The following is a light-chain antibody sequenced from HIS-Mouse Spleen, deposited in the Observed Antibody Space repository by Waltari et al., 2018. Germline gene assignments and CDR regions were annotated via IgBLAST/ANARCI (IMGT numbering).Light chain of an antibody. CDR2: AAS. CDR1: QGISSY. V-gene: IGKV1-9*01. CDR3: QQLNSYPPT. Sequence: DIQLTQSPSFLSASVGDRVTIPCRARQGISSYLAWYQQNPGKAPKLLIYAASTLQSGVPSRFSGSGSGTEFTLTSSSLQPEDFATYYCQQLNSYPPTFGQGTKVEIK. J-gene: IGKJ1*01.